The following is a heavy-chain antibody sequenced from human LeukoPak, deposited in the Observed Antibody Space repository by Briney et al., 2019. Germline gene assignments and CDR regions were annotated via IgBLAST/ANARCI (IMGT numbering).Heavy chain of an antibody. Sequence: GESPKISCKGSGYSFTSYWIGWGRQMPGKGLEWMGIIYPCDSYTRNSPSFQGQVTISADKSISTAYLQWSSLKASDTAIYYCARHSGGSYFYAFDYWGQGTLVTVSS. CDR1: GYSFTSYW. CDR2: IYPCDSYT. V-gene: IGHV5-51*01. J-gene: IGHJ4*02. D-gene: IGHD1-26*01. CDR3: ARHSGGSYFYAFDY.